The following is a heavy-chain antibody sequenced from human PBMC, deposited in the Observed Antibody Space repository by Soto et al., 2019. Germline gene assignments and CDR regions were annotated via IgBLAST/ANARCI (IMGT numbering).Heavy chain of an antibody. CDR2: TSYDGSDK. V-gene: IGHV3-30*19. Sequence: QVHLVESGGGVVQPGTSLRVSCVGSGFTFRSYVIPWVRQAPGKGLEWVALTSYDGSDKYYGDSVRGRFTISRDNSRNTVDLQMDSLRLEDTALYYCARWGTTGGLDVWGQGTLVSVSS. CDR1: GFTFRSYV. D-gene: IGHD3-16*01. J-gene: IGHJ1*01. CDR3: ARWGTTGGLDV.